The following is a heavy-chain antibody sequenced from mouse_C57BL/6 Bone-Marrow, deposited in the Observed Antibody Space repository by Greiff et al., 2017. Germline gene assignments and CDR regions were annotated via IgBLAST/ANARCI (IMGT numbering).Heavy chain of an antibody. V-gene: IGHV1-59*01. CDR3: ASGRLWLRRRAMDY. CDR1: GYTFTSYW. CDR2: IDPSDSYT. J-gene: IGHJ4*01. D-gene: IGHD2-2*01. Sequence: VQLQQPGAELVRPGTSVKLSCKASGYTFTSYWMHWVKQRPGQGLEWIGVIDPSDSYTNYNQKFKGKATLTVDKSSSTASLQLSSLTSEDSAVYYCASGRLWLRRRAMDYWGQGTSVTVSS.